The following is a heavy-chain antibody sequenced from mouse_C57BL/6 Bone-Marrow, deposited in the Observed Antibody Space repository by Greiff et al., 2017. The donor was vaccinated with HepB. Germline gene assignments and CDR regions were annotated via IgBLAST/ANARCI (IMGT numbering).Heavy chain of an antibody. Sequence: VQLQQSGAELVKPGASVKISCKASGYAFSSYWMNWVKQRPGKGLEWIGQIYPGDGDTNYNGKFKGKATLTADKSSSTAYMQLSSLTSEDSAVYFCARGGTGFYAMDYWCQGTSVTVSS. CDR3: ARGGTGFYAMDY. CDR2: IYPGDGDT. V-gene: IGHV1-80*01. J-gene: IGHJ4*01. D-gene: IGHD4-1*01. CDR1: GYAFSSYW.